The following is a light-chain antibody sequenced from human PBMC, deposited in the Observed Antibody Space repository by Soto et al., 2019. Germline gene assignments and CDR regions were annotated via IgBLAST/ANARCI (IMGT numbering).Light chain of an antibody. V-gene: IGLV1-40*01. J-gene: IGLJ2*01. Sequence: QPVLTQPPSVSGAPGQRITISCTGTSSNIGAGYDVHWYQQLPGTAPKLLIYGDTNRPSGVPDRFSGSKSGTSASLAITGLQAEDEADYYYQAYDSALSVYVVFGGGTKVTVL. CDR2: GDT. CDR3: QAYDSALSVYVV. CDR1: SSNIGAGYD.